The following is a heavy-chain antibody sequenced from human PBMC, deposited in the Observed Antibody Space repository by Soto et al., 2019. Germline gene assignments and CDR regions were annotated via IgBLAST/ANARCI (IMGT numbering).Heavy chain of an antibody. J-gene: IGHJ4*02. CDR2: IIPIIGTP. CDR1: GGTFRNHV. D-gene: IGHD3-10*01. CDR3: ARDLEFRDGNISHLDY. V-gene: IGHV1-69*13. Sequence: SVKVSCKASGGTFRNHVFNWVRQAPGQGLEWMGGIIPIIGTPNYAQKFQGRVTITADASTSTVYLEVSSLRSQDTAVYYSARDLEFRDGNISHLDYWGQGTLVTVSS.